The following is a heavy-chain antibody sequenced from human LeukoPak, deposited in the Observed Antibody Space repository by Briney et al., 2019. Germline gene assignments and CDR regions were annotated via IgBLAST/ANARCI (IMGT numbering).Heavy chain of an antibody. V-gene: IGHV1-2*02. CDR2: INPNSGGT. CDR1: GYIFTDYY. Sequence: GASVKVSCKASGYIFTDYYIHWVRQAPGQGLEWMGWINPNSGGTNYAQKFQGRVTMTRDTSISTAYMELTRLRSDDTAVYYCARAGSSGWYYMDVWGKGTTVTVSS. J-gene: IGHJ6*03. D-gene: IGHD6-19*01. CDR3: ARAGSSGWYYMDV.